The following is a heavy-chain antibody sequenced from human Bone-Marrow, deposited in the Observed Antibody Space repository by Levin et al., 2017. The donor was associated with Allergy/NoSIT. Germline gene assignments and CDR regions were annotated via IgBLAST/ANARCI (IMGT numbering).Heavy chain of an antibody. CDR2: ISHDGSST. CDR1: GFTV. Sequence: GESLKISCATPGFTVHWVRQAPGKGLEWVAAISHDGSSTYYADSVKGRFTVSRDDSKNTVWLQMNSLRVDDTAVYHCARGVYSSGRCDVLDMWGQGTMVTVSS. J-gene: IGHJ3*02. CDR3: ARGVYSSGRCDVLDM. D-gene: IGHD6-19*01. V-gene: IGHV3-33*08.